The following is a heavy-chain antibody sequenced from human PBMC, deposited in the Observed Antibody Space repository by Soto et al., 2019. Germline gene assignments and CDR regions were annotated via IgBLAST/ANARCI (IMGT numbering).Heavy chain of an antibody. D-gene: IGHD6-13*01. V-gene: IGHV4-34*01. J-gene: IGHJ6*02. Sequence: PSETLSLICAVYGGSFSCYYWSWIRQPPGKGLEWIGEINHSGSTNYNPSLKSRVTISVDTSKNQFSLKLSSVTAADTAVYYCARVRYSSRPSLGYYYYYGMDVWGQGTTVTVSS. CDR3: ARVRYSSRPSLGYYYYYGMDV. CDR2: INHSGST. CDR1: GGSFSCYY.